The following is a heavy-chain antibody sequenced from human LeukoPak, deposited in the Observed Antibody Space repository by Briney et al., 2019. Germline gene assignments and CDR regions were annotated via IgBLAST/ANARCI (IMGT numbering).Heavy chain of an antibody. CDR1: GGSIGTNY. V-gene: IGHV4-59*08. CDR2: IYYTGST. CDR3: ARTLLAVAGTSAYYFDY. D-gene: IGHD6-19*01. J-gene: IGHJ4*02. Sequence: PSETLSLTCTVSGGSIGTNYWNWIRQPPGKGLGWLGYIYYTGSTSYNPSLKSRVTMSVDTSKNHFSLKLSCVTAADTAVYYCARTLLAVAGTSAYYFDYWGQGTLVTVSS.